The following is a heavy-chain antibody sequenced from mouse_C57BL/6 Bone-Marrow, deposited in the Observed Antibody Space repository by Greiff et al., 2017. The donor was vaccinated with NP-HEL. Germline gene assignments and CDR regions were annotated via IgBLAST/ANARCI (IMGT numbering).Heavy chain of an antibody. CDR2: ISSGGSYT. V-gene: IGHV5-6*01. J-gene: IGHJ3*01. Sequence: EGRGGEDGGDLVKPGGSLKLSCAASGFTFSSYGMSWVRQTPDKRLEWVATISSGGSYTYYPDSVKGRFTISRDNAKNTLYLQMSSLKSEDTAMYYCASPYDYDVAWFAYWGQGTLVTVSA. CDR3: ASPYDYDVAWFAY. CDR1: GFTFSSYG. D-gene: IGHD2-4*01.